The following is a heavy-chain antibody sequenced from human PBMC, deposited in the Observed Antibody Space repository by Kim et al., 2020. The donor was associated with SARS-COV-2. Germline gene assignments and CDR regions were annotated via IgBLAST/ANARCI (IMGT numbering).Heavy chain of an antibody. V-gene: IGHV3-66*01. CDR3: ARDCGGSCYSGSSFLLDF. D-gene: IGHD2-15*01. CDR1: GFTISNNY. CDR2: IYSGGST. J-gene: IGHJ4*02. Sequence: GGSLRLSCAASGFTISNNYMSWVRQAPGKGLEWVSVIYSGGSTYYEDSVKGRFTISRDTYKNTLYLQMNSLRAEDTAVYYCARDCGGSCYSGSSFLLDFRGQGTLGTVSS.